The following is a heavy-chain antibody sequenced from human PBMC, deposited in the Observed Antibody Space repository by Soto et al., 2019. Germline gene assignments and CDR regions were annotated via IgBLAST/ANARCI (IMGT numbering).Heavy chain of an antibody. V-gene: IGHV6-1*01. J-gene: IGHJ6*02. Sequence: PPQTLSLTCAISGDSVSSNSAAWNWIRQSPSRGLEWLGRTYYRSKWYNDYAVSVKSRITINPDTSKNQFSLQLNSVTPEDTAVYYCARDRGASSSSGYYYGMDVWGQGTTVTVSS. CDR1: GDSVSSNSAA. CDR3: ARDRGASSSSGYYYGMDV. CDR2: TYYRSKWYN. D-gene: IGHD6-6*01.